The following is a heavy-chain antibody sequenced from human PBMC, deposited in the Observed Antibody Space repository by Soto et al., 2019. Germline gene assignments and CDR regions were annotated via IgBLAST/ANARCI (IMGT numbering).Heavy chain of an antibody. CDR2: ISYDGSNK. CDR3: ARVPGWLRLAALYFDY. V-gene: IGHV3-30*03. CDR1: GFTFSSYG. Sequence: RGSLRLSCAASGFTFSSYGMHWVRQAPGKGLEWVAVISYDGSNKYYADSVKGRFTISRDNSKNTLYLQMNSLRAEDTAVYYCARVPGWLRLAALYFDYWGQGTLVTVSS. J-gene: IGHJ4*02. D-gene: IGHD5-12*01.